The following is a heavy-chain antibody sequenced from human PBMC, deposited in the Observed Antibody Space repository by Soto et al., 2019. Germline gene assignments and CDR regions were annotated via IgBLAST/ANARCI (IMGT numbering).Heavy chain of an antibody. CDR2: IVPTVDTS. D-gene: IGHD5-12*01. V-gene: IGHV1-69*12. CDR1: GATFSSYA. J-gene: IGHJ4*02. CDR3: VRVVAIPGYPDN. Sequence: QVQLVQSGAEVRQPASSVKVSCKTSGATFSSYAITWVRQAPGQGLEWMGGIVPTVDTSTYAQKFQGRVTXXAHXFTNTVYMELSSLRSDDTAVYYCVRVVAIPGYPDNWGQGTLVTVSS.